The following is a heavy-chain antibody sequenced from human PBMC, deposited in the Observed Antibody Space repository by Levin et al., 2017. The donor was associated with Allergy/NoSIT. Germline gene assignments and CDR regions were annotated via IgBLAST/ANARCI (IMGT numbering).Heavy chain of an antibody. CDR1: GFSLSTSGMC. Sequence: SGPTLVKPTQTLTLTCTFSGFSLSTSGMCVSWIRQPPGKALEWPALIDWDDDKYYSTSLKTRLTISKDTSKNQVVLTMTNMDPVDTATYYCARIPTLNWKHHYYYYGMDVWGQGTTVTVSS. CDR3: ARIPTLNWKHHYYYYGMDV. J-gene: IGHJ6*02. CDR2: IDWDDDK. D-gene: IGHD1-1*01. V-gene: IGHV2-70*01.